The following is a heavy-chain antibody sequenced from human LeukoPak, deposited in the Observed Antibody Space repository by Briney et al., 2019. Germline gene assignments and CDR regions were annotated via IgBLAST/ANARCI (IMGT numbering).Heavy chain of an antibody. CDR2: ISAYNGNT. Sequence: ASVKVSCKASGYTFTSYGINWVRQAPGQGLEWMGWISAYNGNTNYAQNLQGRVTMTTDTSTSTAYMELRSLRSDDTAVYYCARGLPYSSGWLDAFDIWGQGTMVTVSS. V-gene: IGHV1-18*01. CDR3: ARGLPYSSGWLDAFDI. CDR1: GYTFTSYG. D-gene: IGHD6-19*01. J-gene: IGHJ3*02.